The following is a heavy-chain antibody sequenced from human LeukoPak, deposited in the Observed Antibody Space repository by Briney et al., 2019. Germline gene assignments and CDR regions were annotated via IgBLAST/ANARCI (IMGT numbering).Heavy chain of an antibody. CDR1: GYTFTSNY. V-gene: IGHV1-46*01. Sequence: ASVKVSCKAFGYTFTSNYMHWVRQAPGQGPEWMGVISPSGGSTTYAQKFQGRVTLTRDMSTSTAYMELSSLRSEDTAVYYCATEKYYSSGWEYDYWGQGTLVTVSS. CDR3: ATEKYYSSGWEYDY. CDR2: ISPSGGST. D-gene: IGHD6-19*01. J-gene: IGHJ4*02.